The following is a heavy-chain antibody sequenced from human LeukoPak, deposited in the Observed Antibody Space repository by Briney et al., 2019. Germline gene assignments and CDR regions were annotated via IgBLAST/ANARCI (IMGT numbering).Heavy chain of an antibody. D-gene: IGHD3-10*01. CDR3: ARDYYGSVLFDY. V-gene: IGHV3-7*01. J-gene: IGHJ4*02. Sequence: GSLRLSCAASGFSFSAYWMTWVRQAPGTGLEWVANINPAGSETYYVDPVKGRFSISRDNAKNLVYLQMNSLRAEDTAVYYCARDYYGSVLFDYWGQGTLVSVSS. CDR1: GFSFSAYW. CDR2: INPAGSET.